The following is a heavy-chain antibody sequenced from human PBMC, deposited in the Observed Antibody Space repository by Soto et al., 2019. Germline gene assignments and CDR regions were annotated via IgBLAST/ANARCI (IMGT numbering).Heavy chain of an antibody. CDR1: GGTFSSYA. CDR2: IILILGTA. D-gene: IGHD2-2*02. CDR3: ARSSIVVLPAAIYYYYGMDV. J-gene: IGHJ6*02. V-gene: IGHV1-69*01. Sequence: QVQLVQSGAEVKKPGSSVKVSCKASGGTFSSYAISWVRQAPGQGLELMGGIILILGTANYAQKFQGRVTITADESKSPAYMELSSLRSEDTAVYYCARSSIVVLPAAIYYYYGMDVWGQWPTVTVCS.